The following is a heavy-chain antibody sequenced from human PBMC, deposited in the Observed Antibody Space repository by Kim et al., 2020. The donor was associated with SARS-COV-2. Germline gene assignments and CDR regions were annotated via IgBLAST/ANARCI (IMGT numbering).Heavy chain of an antibody. CDR3: AKDRSATWSLDY. J-gene: IGHJ4*02. CDR2: ISVGGGIK. CDR1: GFIFSNYG. V-gene: IGHV3-30*18. D-gene: IGHD2-8*02. Sequence: GGSLRLSCAASGFIFSNYGMNWVRQAPGKGLEWVSSISVGGGIKYYADSVKGRFTISRDNSKSTLYLQMNSLTPEDTAGYYCAKDRSATWSLDYWGQGTLVTVSS.